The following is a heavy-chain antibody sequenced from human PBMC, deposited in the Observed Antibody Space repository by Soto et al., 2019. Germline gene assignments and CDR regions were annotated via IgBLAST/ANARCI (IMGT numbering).Heavy chain of an antibody. V-gene: IGHV4-31*03. D-gene: IGHD6-13*01. CDR1: GGSISSGGYY. CDR3: AAHPGYSSTFNWFDT. J-gene: IGHJ5*02. CDR2: IYYSAST. Sequence: SETLSLTCTVSGGSISSGGYYWSWIRQHPGKGLEWIGYIYYSASTYYNPSLKSRVTISVDTCKNQFSLKLSSVTAVDTAVYYCAAHPGYSSTFNWFDTWGQGTVVTVSS.